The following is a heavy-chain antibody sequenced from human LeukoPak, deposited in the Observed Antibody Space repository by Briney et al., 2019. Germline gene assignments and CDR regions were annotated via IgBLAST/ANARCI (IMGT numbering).Heavy chain of an antibody. V-gene: IGHV4-59*01. CDR1: GGSISSYY. CDR3: ARLFGSGTGEDFDI. J-gene: IGHJ3*02. Sequence: SETLSLTCTVSGGSISSYYWSWIRQPPGKGLEWIGYIYYSGSTNYNPSLKSRVTISVDTSKNQFSLKLSSVTAADTAVYYCARLFGSGTGEDFDIWGQGTMVTVSS. CDR2: IYYSGST. D-gene: IGHD3-10*01.